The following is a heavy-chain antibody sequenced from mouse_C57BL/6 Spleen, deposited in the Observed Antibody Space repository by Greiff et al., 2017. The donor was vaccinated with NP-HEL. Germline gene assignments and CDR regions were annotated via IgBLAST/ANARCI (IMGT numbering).Heavy chain of an antibody. CDR1: GYTFTSYW. D-gene: IGHD2-3*01. Sequence: VQLQQPGAELVKPGASVKLSCKASGYTFTSYWMQWVKQRPGQGLEWIGEIDPSDSYTNYNQKFKGKATLTVDTSSSTAYMQLSSLTSEDSAVYYCARGSYDGYYGAYWGQGTLVTVSA. J-gene: IGHJ3*01. V-gene: IGHV1-50*01. CDR2: IDPSDSYT. CDR3: ARGSYDGYYGAY.